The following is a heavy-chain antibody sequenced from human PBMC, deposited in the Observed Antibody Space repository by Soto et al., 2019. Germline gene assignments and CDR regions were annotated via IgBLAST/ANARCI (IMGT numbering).Heavy chain of an antibody. J-gene: IGHJ5*02. CDR2: IKSNPDGGTT. Sequence: EEELVQSGGGLVKPGGSLRLSCAASGFTFRNTWMTWVRQAPGKGLEWVGRIKSNPDGGTTDYAASVKGRFTISRDDPQNTLFLHMSSLRTEDTAVYYCSTIIVATARARFDPWGQGTLVTVSS. CDR1: GFTFRNTW. CDR3: STIIVATARARFDP. V-gene: IGHV3-15*07. D-gene: IGHD2-21*01.